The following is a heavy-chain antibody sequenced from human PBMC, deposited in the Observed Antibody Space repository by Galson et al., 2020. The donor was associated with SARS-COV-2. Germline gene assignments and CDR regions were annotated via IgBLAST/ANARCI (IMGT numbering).Heavy chain of an antibody. D-gene: IGHD3-22*01. CDR1: GGSISSGGYY. CDR3: ARTIQYYYDSSGYYRVFYCDY. CDR2: IYYSGSI. Sequence: SETLSLTCTVSGGSISSGGYYWSWIRQHPGKGLEWIGHIYYSGSIYYNPSLKSRVTISVDTSKNQLSLKLSSVTAADTAVYYCARTIQYYYDSSGYYRVFYCDYWGQGTLVTVSS. J-gene: IGHJ4*02. V-gene: IGHV4-31*03.